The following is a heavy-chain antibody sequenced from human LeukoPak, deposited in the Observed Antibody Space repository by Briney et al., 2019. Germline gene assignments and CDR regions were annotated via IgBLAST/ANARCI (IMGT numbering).Heavy chain of an antibody. D-gene: IGHD6-13*01. V-gene: IGHV5-51*01. J-gene: IGHJ4*02. CDR1: GYRFTSYW. Sequence: GESLKISCNGSGYRFTSYWIAWVRQMPGKGLEWMGIIYPGDSDTRYSPSFQGQVTISVDKSITTAYLQWSSLKASDTAIYYCARRVFSSSWSYFDYWGQGTLATVSS. CDR2: IYPGDSDT. CDR3: ARRVFSSSWSYFDY.